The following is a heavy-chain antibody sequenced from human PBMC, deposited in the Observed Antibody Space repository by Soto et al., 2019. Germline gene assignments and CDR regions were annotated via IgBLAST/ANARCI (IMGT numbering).Heavy chain of an antibody. Sequence: QVQLQESGPGLVKPSETLSLTCTVSGGSTSSHYWSWIRQSPGKGLEWIGYMYDSGITSYNPSLKSRVTISVDTSKNQFSLRLRSVTAADTAVYYCASGVSSIPGRRYAFDIWGQGAMVTVSS. D-gene: IGHD6-6*01. V-gene: IGHV4-59*11. CDR3: ASGVSSIPGRRYAFDI. J-gene: IGHJ3*02. CDR1: GGSTSSHY. CDR2: MYDSGIT.